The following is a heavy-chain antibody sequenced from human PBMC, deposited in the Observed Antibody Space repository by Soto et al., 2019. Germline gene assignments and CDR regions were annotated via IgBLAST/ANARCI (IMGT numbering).Heavy chain of an antibody. CDR2: ISWNSVAV. CDR3: AKGRLFHYLDD. V-gene: IGHV3-9*01. CDR1: GFTFDDYA. D-gene: IGHD2-15*01. Sequence: GGSLRLSCAASGFTFDDYAMHWVRQVPGKGLEWVSGISWNSVAVAYADSVKGRFTISRGNAKNSLSLQMSRLRTEDTGFYHCAKGRLFHYLDDWGKGTLVTVSS. J-gene: IGHJ4*02.